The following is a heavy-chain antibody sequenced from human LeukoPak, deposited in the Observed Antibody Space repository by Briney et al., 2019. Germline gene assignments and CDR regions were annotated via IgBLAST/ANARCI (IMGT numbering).Heavy chain of an antibody. D-gene: IGHD3-10*01. CDR1: GFTFSDYC. Sequence: GGSLRLSCAASGFTFSDYCMNWIRQAPGKGLEWVSAISGSGGSTYYADSVKGRFTISRDNSKNTLYLQMNSLRAEDTAVYYCAKDQFAYGSGSFDYWGQGTLVTVSS. J-gene: IGHJ4*02. CDR3: AKDQFAYGSGSFDY. V-gene: IGHV3-23*01. CDR2: ISGSGGST.